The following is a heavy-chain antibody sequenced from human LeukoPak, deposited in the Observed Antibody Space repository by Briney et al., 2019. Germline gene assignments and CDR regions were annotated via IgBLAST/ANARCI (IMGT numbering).Heavy chain of an antibody. Sequence: GGSLRLSCAASGFTFSSCAMSWVRQAPGKGLEWVSAIIGTGGNTYSADSVKGRLTISRDISKNTLYLQMNSLRAEDTAVYYCARDRSGSYYFDAFDIWGQGTMVTVSS. CDR3: ARDRSGSYYFDAFDI. D-gene: IGHD1-26*01. CDR1: GFTFSSCA. CDR2: IIGTGGNT. V-gene: IGHV3-23*01. J-gene: IGHJ3*02.